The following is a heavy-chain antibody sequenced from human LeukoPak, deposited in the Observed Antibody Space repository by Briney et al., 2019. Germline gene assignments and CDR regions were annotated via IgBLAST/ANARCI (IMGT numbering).Heavy chain of an antibody. Sequence: SETLSLTCTVSAGSISSSSYYWGWIRQPPGKELEWIGSIYYSGSTYYNPSLKSRVTISVDTSKNQFSLKLSSVTAADTAVYYCARAFLEPLPFDYWGQGTLVTVSS. J-gene: IGHJ4*02. CDR1: AGSISSSSYY. V-gene: IGHV4-39*07. CDR3: ARAFLEPLPFDY. CDR2: IYYSGST. D-gene: IGHD1-14*01.